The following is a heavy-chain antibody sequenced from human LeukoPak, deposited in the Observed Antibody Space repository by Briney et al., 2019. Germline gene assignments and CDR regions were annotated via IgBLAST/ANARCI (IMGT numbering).Heavy chain of an antibody. CDR3: VREGTSGNGDGYNSYDY. CDR1: GLTFSHLG. Sequence: GGSLRLSCAATGLTFSHLGMPWVRKAPGKGLEWVAVIWYNGRNQYYRDSVKGRFTISRDNFKNTLHLQMNSLRVEDTAMYYCVREGTSGNGDGYNSYDYWGQGTLVTVSS. V-gene: IGHV3-33*01. D-gene: IGHD5-24*01. J-gene: IGHJ4*02. CDR2: IWYNGRNQ.